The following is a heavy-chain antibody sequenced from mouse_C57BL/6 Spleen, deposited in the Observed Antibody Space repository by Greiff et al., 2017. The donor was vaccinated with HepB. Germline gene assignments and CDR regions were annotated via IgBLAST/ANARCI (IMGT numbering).Heavy chain of an antibody. CDR2: IHPNSGST. V-gene: IGHV1-64*01. J-gene: IGHJ4*01. D-gene: IGHD2-3*01. CDR1: GYTFTSYW. CDR3: ARSRWFPAMDY. Sequence: QVQLQQPGAELVKPGASVKLSCKASGYTFTSYWMHWVKQRPGQGLEWIGMIHPNSGSTNYNEKFKSKATLTVDKSSSTAYMQLSSLTSEDSAVYYCARSRWFPAMDYWGQGTSVTVSS.